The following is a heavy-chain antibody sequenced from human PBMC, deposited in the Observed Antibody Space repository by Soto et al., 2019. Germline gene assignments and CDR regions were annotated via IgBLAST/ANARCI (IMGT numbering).Heavy chain of an antibody. J-gene: IGHJ6*02. Sequence: GGSLRLSCAASGFTFSSYAMSWVRQAPGKGLEWVAAITGGGGSTYYADSVKGRFTISRDNSKNTLYLQMNSLRAEDTAAYYCANLTRDGYLCCRGQGTTVTVSS. V-gene: IGHV3-23*01. CDR2: ITGGGGST. CDR1: GFTFSSYA. CDR3: ANLTRDGYLCC. D-gene: IGHD2-21*02.